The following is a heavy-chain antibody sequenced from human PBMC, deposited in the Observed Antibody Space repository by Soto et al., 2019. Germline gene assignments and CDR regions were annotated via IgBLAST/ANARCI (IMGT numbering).Heavy chain of an antibody. J-gene: IGHJ3*02. CDR1: GFTFSSYS. V-gene: IGHV3-21*01. Sequence: GGSLRLSCAARGFTFSSYSMSWVRQAPGKGLEWVSSISSSSVYRYYADSMRGRFTVSRDNAKNSLFLQMNSLRDEDKAVYYCAREVDSARGCEAFDIWGQGTMVTVSS. CDR2: ISSSSVYR. CDR3: AREVDSARGCEAFDI. D-gene: IGHD5-18*01.